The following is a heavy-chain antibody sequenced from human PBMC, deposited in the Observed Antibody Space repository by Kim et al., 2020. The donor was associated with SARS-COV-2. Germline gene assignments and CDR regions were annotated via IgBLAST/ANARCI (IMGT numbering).Heavy chain of an antibody. V-gene: IGHV5-51*01. D-gene: IGHD2-8*01. J-gene: IGHJ4*02. CDR3: MRPPPNGHNEGVY. CDR2: IFPGDADI. Sequence: GESLKISCRGFGYNFNTNWIAWVRQLPGKGLEWMGIIFPGDADIRYSPSFKGQVTISADKSTSAAYLQWNSLKASDTGMHYCMRPPPNGHNEGVYWGQGTSVTVSS. CDR1: GYNFNTNW.